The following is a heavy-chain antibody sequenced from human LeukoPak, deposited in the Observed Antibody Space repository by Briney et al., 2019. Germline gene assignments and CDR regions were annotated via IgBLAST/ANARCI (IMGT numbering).Heavy chain of an antibody. D-gene: IGHD6-13*01. CDR2: IKQDGSEK. V-gene: IGHV3-7*03. CDR1: GFTFRTYW. Sequence: GGSLRLSCAASGFTFRTYWMTWVRQAPGKGLEWVGNIKQDGSEKYYVDSVKGRFTISRDNAKNSLYLQMNSLRAEDTAVYYCARESGYNSYSSSWHDDYWGQGTLVTVSS. J-gene: IGHJ4*02. CDR3: ARESGYNSYSSSWHDDY.